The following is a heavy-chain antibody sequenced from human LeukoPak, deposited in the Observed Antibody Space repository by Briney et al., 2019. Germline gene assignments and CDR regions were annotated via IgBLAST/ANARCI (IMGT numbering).Heavy chain of an antibody. V-gene: IGHV4-34*01. D-gene: IGHD3-10*01. CDR3: ARVGVRGVTYYYYYGMDV. Sequence: SETLSLTCAVYGGSFSVYYWSWIRQPPGKGLEWIGEINHSGSTNYNPSLKSRVTISVDTSKNQFSLKLSSVTAADTAVYYCARVGVRGVTYYYYYGMDVWGQGTTVTVSS. J-gene: IGHJ6*02. CDR2: INHSGST. CDR1: GGSFSVYY.